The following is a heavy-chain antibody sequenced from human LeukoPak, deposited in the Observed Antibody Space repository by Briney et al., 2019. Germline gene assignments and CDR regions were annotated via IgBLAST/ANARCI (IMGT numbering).Heavy chain of an antibody. CDR1: GFTFSSYG. V-gene: IGHV3-30*02. J-gene: IGHJ4*02. CDR2: IRYDGTNK. D-gene: IGHD3-10*01. Sequence: GGSLRLSCAASGFTFSSYGIHWVRQAPGKGLEWVAFIRYDGTNKFYVDSVKGRFNISRDNSKNTLYLQMNSLGAEDTAVYYCAKDSGGGYYYFDYWGQGTLVTVSS. CDR3: AKDSGGGYYYFDY.